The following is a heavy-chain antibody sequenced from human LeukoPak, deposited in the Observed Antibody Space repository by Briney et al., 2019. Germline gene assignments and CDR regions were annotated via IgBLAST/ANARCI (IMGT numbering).Heavy chain of an antibody. Sequence: QPGGSLRLSCAASGFTFNKYGMHWVRQAPGKGLEWVAVISYDGSNKYYADSVKGRFTISRDNSKNTLYLQMNSLRAEDTAVYYCARDGRLGRIAVAGFLFDYWGQGTLVTVSS. CDR1: GFTFNKYG. D-gene: IGHD6-19*01. V-gene: IGHV3-30*19. J-gene: IGHJ4*02. CDR3: ARDGRLGRIAVAGFLFDY. CDR2: ISYDGSNK.